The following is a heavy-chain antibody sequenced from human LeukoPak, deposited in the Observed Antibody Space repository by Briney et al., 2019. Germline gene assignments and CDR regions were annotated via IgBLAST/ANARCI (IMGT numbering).Heavy chain of an antibody. CDR3: ARDRLPTTAGTLDS. Sequence: GASVKVSCKASGGSFGSDGVAWVRQAPGQGLEWMGRIIVFFGTAKYAQKFQGRVTITADTSTNTAYMELSHLRFEDTAVYFCARDRLPTTAGTLDSWGQGTLVTVSS. D-gene: IGHD5-12*01. CDR1: GGSFGSDG. CDR2: IIVFFGTA. J-gene: IGHJ4*02. V-gene: IGHV1-69*06.